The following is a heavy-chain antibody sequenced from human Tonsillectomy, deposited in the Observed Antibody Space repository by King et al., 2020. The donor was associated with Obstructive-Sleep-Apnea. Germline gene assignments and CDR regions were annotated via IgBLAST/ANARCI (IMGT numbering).Heavy chain of an antibody. Sequence: VQLVESGGGVVQPGRSLRLSCAASGFTFSSYGMHWVRQAPGKGLEWVAFLLYDGSNKYYADSVKGRFSISRDNANNTLYLQMNIRRAEDTAVYYCAKNEPYSSRWYSSLNYYYYGMDVWGQGTTVTVSS. J-gene: IGHJ6*02. V-gene: IGHV3-30*02. D-gene: IGHD6-13*01. CDR1: GFTFSSYG. CDR2: LLYDGSNK. CDR3: AKNEPYSSRWYSSLNYYYYGMDV.